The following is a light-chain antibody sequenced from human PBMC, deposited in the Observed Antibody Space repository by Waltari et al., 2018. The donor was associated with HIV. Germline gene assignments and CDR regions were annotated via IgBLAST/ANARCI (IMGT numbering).Light chain of an antibody. CDR3: QAWDSSTEGFV. Sequence: SYELTQPPSVSVSPGQTASITCSGDKLGDKYACWYQQKPGQSPVVVIYQDSKRPPGIPERFSGSNSGNTATLTISGTQAMDEADYYCQAWDSSTEGFVFGTGTKVTVL. CDR2: QDS. J-gene: IGLJ1*01. CDR1: KLGDKY. V-gene: IGLV3-1*01.